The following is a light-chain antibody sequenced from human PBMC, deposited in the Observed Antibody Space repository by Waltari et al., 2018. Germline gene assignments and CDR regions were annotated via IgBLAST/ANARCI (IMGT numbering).Light chain of an antibody. Sequence: IVLTQSPGTLSLSPGERATLSCGASQSVSKYLAWYQQRPGQAPRLLIYAASTRATGIPDRFSGSGFGTDFSLTISRLEPEDFAVYYCQNHERLPATFGQGTKVEIK. CDR2: AAS. CDR1: QSVSKY. CDR3: QNHERLPAT. J-gene: IGKJ1*01. V-gene: IGKV3-20*01.